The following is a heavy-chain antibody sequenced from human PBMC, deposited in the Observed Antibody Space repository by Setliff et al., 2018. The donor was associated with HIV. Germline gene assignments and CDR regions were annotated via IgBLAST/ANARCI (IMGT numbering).Heavy chain of an antibody. D-gene: IGHD3-3*01. CDR3: AREAPSEPTRYYNFWSGYPDWFDP. CDR1: GDSIDSGSYY. V-gene: IGHV4-39*07. Sequence: SETLSLTCIVSGDSIDSGSYYWGWIRQPPGKGLEWIGTIYNGGASHYNPSLKSRVIIFLDTSKNQFSLELTSVTAADTAVYYCAREAPSEPTRYYNFWSGYPDWFDPWGQGTLVTVSS. J-gene: IGHJ5*02. CDR2: IYNGGAS.